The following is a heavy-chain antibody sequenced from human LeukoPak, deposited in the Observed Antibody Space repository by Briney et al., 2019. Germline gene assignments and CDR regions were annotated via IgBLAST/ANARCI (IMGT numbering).Heavy chain of an antibody. J-gene: IGHJ1*01. Sequence: PSETLSLTCTVSGGSISSYYWNWIRQPPGKGLEWIGYIYYSGSTNYNPSLKSRVTISVDTSKNQFSLRLSSVTAADTAVYYCARGGWYPESFQHWGQGALVTVSS. CDR1: GGSISSYY. V-gene: IGHV4-59*01. D-gene: IGHD6-19*01. CDR2: IYYSGST. CDR3: ARGGWYPESFQH.